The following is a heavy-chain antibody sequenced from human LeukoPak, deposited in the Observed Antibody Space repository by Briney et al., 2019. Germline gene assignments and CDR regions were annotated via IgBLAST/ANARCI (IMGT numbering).Heavy chain of an antibody. CDR2: ISGDGGST. Sequence: GGSLRLSCAASGFTFDDYAMHWVRQAPGKGLEWVSLISGDGGSTYYAGSVKGRFTISRDNSKNSLYLQMNSLRTEDTALYYCAKDIGPDIVVVPAAVDYWGQGTLVTVSS. CDR3: AKDIGPDIVVVPAAVDY. D-gene: IGHD2-2*01. V-gene: IGHV3-43*02. CDR1: GFTFDDYA. J-gene: IGHJ4*02.